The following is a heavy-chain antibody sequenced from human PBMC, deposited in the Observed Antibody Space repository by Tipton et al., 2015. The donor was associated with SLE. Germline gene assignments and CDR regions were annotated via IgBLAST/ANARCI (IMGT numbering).Heavy chain of an antibody. CDR1: GGSISSSNW. D-gene: IGHD2-15*01. CDR2: IYHSGSS. V-gene: IGHV4-4*02. CDR3: ARHLVVEEAAPEDAFDI. Sequence: SLRLSCVVSGGSISSSNWRSWIRQPPGKGLEWIGEIYHSGSSSYNPSLKSRITMSVDKSKNQLSLKLRSVTAADTAVYYCARHLVVEEAAPEDAFDIWGLGTLVTVSS. J-gene: IGHJ3*02.